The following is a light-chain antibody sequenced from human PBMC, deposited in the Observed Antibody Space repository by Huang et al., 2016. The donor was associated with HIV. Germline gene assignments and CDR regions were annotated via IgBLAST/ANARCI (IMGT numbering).Light chain of an antibody. CDR2: WAS. Sequence: DIVMTQSPDSLAVSLGERAAINCKSSQSLLYRSNNKNYLAGYQQKPGQPPKLLMYWASTRESGVPDRFSVSGSGTDFTLPISSLQAADVAVYYCQQYYNTPFTFGPGTKVDIK. V-gene: IGKV4-1*01. CDR3: QQYYNTPFT. J-gene: IGKJ3*01. CDR1: QSLLYRSNNKNY.